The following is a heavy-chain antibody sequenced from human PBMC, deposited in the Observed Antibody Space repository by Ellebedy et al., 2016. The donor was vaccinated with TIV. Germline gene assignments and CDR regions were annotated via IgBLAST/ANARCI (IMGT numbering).Heavy chain of an antibody. CDR1: GGSISNYF. J-gene: IGHJ2*01. CDR3: ARRTTTYLDSSGLYFDL. D-gene: IGHD6-19*01. V-gene: IGHV4-59*13. Sequence: SETLSLXXNVSGGSISNYFWNWIRQPPGKGLEWIGYMSFSGSTTYNPSLKSRVVISVDTSKNQFSLRLTSVTTADTAVYYCARRTTTYLDSSGLYFDLWGRGTLVTVSS. CDR2: MSFSGST.